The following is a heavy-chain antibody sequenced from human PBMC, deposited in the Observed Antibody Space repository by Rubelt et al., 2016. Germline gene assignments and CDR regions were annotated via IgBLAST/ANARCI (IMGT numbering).Heavy chain of an antibody. CDR3: AKKEHYDYYDSSGYYGY. Sequence: VQLVESGGGVVQPGGSLRLSCAASGFTFSSYGMHWVRQAPGKGLEWVAFIRYDGSNKYYADSVKGRFTISRDNSKNTLYLQMNSLRAEDTAVDYCAKKEHYDYYDSSGYYGYWGQGTLVTVSS. CDR1: GFTFSSYG. D-gene: IGHD3-22*01. J-gene: IGHJ4*02. CDR2: IRYDGSNK. V-gene: IGHV3-30*02.